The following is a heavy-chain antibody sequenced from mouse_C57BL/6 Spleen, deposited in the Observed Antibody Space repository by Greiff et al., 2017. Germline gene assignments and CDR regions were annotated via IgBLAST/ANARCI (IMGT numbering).Heavy chain of an antibody. CDR2: IWSGGST. CDR3: ARGLYYLDY. V-gene: IGHV2-2*01. J-gene: IGHJ2*01. Sequence: VQLQESGPGLVQPSQSLSITCTVSGFSLTSYGVHWVRQSPGKGLEWLGVIWSGGSTDYNAAFISRLSSSKDNSKSQVFFKMNRLQDDDTAIYYCARGLYYLDYWGQGTTLTVSS. CDR1: GFSLTSYG.